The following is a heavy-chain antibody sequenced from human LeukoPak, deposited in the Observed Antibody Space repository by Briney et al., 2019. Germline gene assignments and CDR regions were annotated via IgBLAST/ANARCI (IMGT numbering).Heavy chain of an antibody. D-gene: IGHD3-9*01. CDR3: ARDTLNGPFVTSLDY. V-gene: IGHV3-48*03. J-gene: IGHJ4*02. CDR2: ISSNGNTE. Sequence: PGGSLRLSCAASGFSFSPHPINWVRQAPGKGLEWVSHISSNGNTEYYLDSVRLRFTMSRDNAKNLLFLQLDSLRAEDTAVYYCARDTLNGPFVTSLDYWGQGALVTVSS. CDR1: GFSFSPHP.